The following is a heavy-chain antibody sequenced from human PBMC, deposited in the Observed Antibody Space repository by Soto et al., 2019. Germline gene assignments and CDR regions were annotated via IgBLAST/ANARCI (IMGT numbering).Heavy chain of an antibody. D-gene: IGHD1-1*01. J-gene: IGHJ4*02. CDR3: ARWPQLEPRFDY. Sequence: QVQLHESGPGLVKPSQTLSLTCTVSGGSISSGGYYWSWIRQHPGKGLEWIGYIYYSGITYYNPSLKSLVTISVDTSKNQFSLKLSSVTAADTAVYYCARWPQLEPRFDYWGQGTLVTVSS. V-gene: IGHV4-31*01. CDR1: GGSISSGGYY. CDR2: IYYSGIT.